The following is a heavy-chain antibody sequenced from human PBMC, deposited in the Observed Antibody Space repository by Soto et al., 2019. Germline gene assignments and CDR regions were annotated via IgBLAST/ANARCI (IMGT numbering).Heavy chain of an antibody. CDR3: AKDRGDSYGYFYYYYGMDV. D-gene: IGHD5-18*01. CDR2: ISGSGGST. CDR1: GFTFSSYA. J-gene: IGHJ6*02. V-gene: IGHV3-23*01. Sequence: GGSLRLSCAASGFTFSSYAMSWVRQAPGKGLEWVSAISGSGGSTYYADSVKGRFTISRDNSKNTLYLQMNSLRAEDTAVYYCAKDRGDSYGYFYYYYGMDVWGQGTTVTVSS.